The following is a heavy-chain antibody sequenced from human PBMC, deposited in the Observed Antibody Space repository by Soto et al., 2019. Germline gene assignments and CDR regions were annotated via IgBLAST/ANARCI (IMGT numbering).Heavy chain of an antibody. J-gene: IGHJ6*03. CDR1: GFTFSDYY. CDR2: ISSSGSTI. D-gene: IGHD2-2*01. Sequence: GGSLRLSCAASGFTFSDYYMSWIRQAPGKGLEWVSYISSSGSTIYYADSVKGRFTISRDNAKNSLYLQMNSLRAEDTAVYYCARVGGCSSTSCYSSYYMDVWGKGTTVTVSS. V-gene: IGHV3-11*01. CDR3: ARVGGCSSTSCYSSYYMDV.